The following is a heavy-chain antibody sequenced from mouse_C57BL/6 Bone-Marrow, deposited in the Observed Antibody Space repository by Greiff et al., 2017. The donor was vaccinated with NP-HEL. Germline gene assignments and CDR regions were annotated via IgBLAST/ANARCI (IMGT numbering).Heavy chain of an antibody. D-gene: IGHD2-3*01. Sequence: VKLVESGAELARPGASVKLSCKASGYTFTSYGISWVKQRTGQGLEWIGEIYPRSGNTYYNEKFKGKATLTADKSSSTAYMELRSLTYEDSVVYFCARGGRLYEYFDVWGTGTTVTAS. CDR2: IYPRSGNT. V-gene: IGHV1-81*01. CDR3: ARGGRLYEYFDV. J-gene: IGHJ1*03. CDR1: GYTFTSYG.